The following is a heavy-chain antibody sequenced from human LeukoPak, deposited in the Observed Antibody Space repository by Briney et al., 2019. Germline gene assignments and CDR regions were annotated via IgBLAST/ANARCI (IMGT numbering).Heavy chain of an antibody. Sequence: RAGGSLRLSCAASGFTFSSHWMHWVRQAPGKGLVWVSRINSGGGSRSYADSVKGRFTISRDNAKNTLYLQMNSLRAEDTAVYYCATFTPYGDYNYWGQGTLVTVSS. CDR1: GFTFSSHW. D-gene: IGHD4-17*01. V-gene: IGHV3-74*01. CDR3: ATFTPYGDYNY. CDR2: INSGGGSR. J-gene: IGHJ4*02.